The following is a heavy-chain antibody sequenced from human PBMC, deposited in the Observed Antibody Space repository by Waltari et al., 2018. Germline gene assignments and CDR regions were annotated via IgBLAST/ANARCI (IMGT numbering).Heavy chain of an antibody. V-gene: IGHV5-51*03. CDR1: GYSFTSYW. CDR3: ASSGYGDPYYGPYNSNWFDP. J-gene: IGHJ5*02. Sequence: EVQLVQSGAEVKKPGESLKISCKGSGYSFTSYWIGWVRQMPGKGLEWMGFIYPGDSDTRYSPSFQGQVTISADKSISTAYLQWSSLRSEDTAVYYCASSGYGDPYYGPYNSNWFDPWGQGTLVTVSS. D-gene: IGHD4-17*01. CDR2: IYPGDSDT.